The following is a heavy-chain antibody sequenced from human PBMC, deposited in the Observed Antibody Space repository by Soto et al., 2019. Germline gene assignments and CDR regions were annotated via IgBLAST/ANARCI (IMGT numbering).Heavy chain of an antibody. V-gene: IGHV1-69*13. CDR3: ARDSAESGYSYAPMGAFFDY. CDR1: GGTFSSYA. CDR2: IIPIFGTA. D-gene: IGHD5-18*01. J-gene: IGHJ4*02. Sequence: VKVSCKASGGTFSSYAISWVRQAPGQGLEWMGGIIPIFGTANYAQKFQGRVTITADESTSTAYMELSSLRSEDTAVYYYARDSAESGYSYAPMGAFFDYWGQGTLVTVSS.